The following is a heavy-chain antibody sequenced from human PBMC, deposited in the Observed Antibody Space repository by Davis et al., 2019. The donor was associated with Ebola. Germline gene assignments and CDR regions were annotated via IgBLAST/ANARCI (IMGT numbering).Heavy chain of an antibody. CDR3: ARDAPWQYRFDS. CDR1: GFTFSDYW. CDR2: IKEDGSEK. V-gene: IGHV3-7*03. D-gene: IGHD1-1*01. Sequence: GESLKISCAASGFTFSDYWMSWVRHAPGRGLEMVANIKEDGSEKYYVDAVKGRFTISRDNAKNLVYLHMTSLTADDTAVYYCARDAPWQYRFDSWGQGIRVTVAS. J-gene: IGHJ4*02.